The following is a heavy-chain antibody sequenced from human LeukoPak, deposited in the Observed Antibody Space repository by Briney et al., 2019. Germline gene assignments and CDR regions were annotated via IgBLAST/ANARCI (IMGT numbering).Heavy chain of an antibody. CDR2: IKQDGSET. CDR3: ARMDYYTSGTYTYPNFDY. D-gene: IGHD3-10*01. V-gene: IGHV3-7*03. Sequence: GGSLRLSCAASGFTFSRYWMSWVRQAPGQGLEWVASIKQDGSETYYVDSVKGRFTVSRDNAKNSLHLQMNSLRAEDAAVFYCARMDYYTSGTYTYPNFDYWGQGTLVTVSS. CDR1: GFTFSRYW. J-gene: IGHJ4*02.